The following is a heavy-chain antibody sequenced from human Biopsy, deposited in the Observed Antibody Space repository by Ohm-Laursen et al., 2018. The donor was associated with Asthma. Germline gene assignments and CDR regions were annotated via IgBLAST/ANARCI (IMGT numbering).Heavy chain of an antibody. Sequence: SLRLSCSASGFTLSNYGMHWVRQAPGKGLDWVTVISFDGSNKNYTDSVKGRFTISRDNSRNTLHLQMNSLRAEDTAVYYCAKDVFPGWELRRGPDYWGQGTLVTVSS. D-gene: IGHD1-26*01. V-gene: IGHV3-30*18. CDR2: ISFDGSNK. CDR3: AKDVFPGWELRRGPDY. J-gene: IGHJ4*02. CDR1: GFTLSNYG.